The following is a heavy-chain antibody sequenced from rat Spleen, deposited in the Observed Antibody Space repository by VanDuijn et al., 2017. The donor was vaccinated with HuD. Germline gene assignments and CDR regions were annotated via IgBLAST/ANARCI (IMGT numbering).Heavy chain of an antibody. V-gene: IGHV5-19*01. Sequence: EVQVVESGGGLVQPGRSLKLSCGASGFTLSNYGMHWIRQAPTKGLEWVAYISPSGDYTNYRDSVKGRFTISRDNAKSTLYLQVDSLRSEDTAIYYCARPTTGIPFNYWGQGVMVTVSS. CDR3: ARPTTGIPFNY. D-gene: IGHD1-9*01. CDR2: ISPSGDYT. J-gene: IGHJ2*01. CDR1: GFTLSNYG.